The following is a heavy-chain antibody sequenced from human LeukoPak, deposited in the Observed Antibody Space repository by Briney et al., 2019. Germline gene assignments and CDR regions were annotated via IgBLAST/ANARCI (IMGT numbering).Heavy chain of an antibody. CDR2: ISYDGSNK. CDR1: GFTFSSYA. CDR3: ARDGGSGWSSAFFDH. J-gene: IGHJ4*02. D-gene: IGHD6-19*01. V-gene: IGHV3-30-3*01. Sequence: GGSLRLSCAASGFTFSSYAMHWVRQAPGKGLEWVAVISYDGSNKYYADSVKGRFTISRDNSKNTLYLQMNSLRDEDTAVYYCARDGGSGWSSAFFDHWGQGTLVTVSS.